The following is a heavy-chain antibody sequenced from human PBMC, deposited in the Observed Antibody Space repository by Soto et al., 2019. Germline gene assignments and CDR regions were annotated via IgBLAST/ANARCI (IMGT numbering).Heavy chain of an antibody. CDR3: AREGAARRYGIDF. Sequence: PGGSLRLSCAASGFTFSSYSMNWVRQAPGKGLEWVSSISSSSSYIYYADSVKGRFTITRDNAKNSLYLQMNSLRAEDTAVYYCAREGAARRYGIDFWGQGTTVTVSS. V-gene: IGHV3-21*01. CDR2: ISSSSSYI. D-gene: IGHD6-6*01. CDR1: GFTFSSYS. J-gene: IGHJ6*02.